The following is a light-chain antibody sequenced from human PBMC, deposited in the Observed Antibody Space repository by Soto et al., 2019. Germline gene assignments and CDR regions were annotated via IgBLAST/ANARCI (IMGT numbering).Light chain of an antibody. CDR2: GAS. V-gene: IGKV3-20*01. CDR1: QSVSSN. CDR3: QQYGSSPPRYT. J-gene: IGKJ2*01. Sequence: EIVMTQSPATLSVFPGERATLSCRASQSVSSNLAWYQHKPGQAPRLLIYGASSRATGIPDRFSGSGSGTDFTLTISRLEPEDFAVYYCQQYGSSPPRYTFGQGTKLEIK.